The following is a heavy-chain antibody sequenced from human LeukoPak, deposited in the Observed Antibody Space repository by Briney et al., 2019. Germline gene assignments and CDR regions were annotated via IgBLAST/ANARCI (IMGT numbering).Heavy chain of an antibody. CDR1: GFTFSSYE. V-gene: IGHV3-48*03. J-gene: IGHJ4*02. CDR3: ARLGATNWAYYFDY. CDR2: ISSSGSTI. D-gene: IGHD7-27*01. Sequence: RGSLRLSCAASGFTFSSYEMNWVRQAPGKGLEWVSYISSSGSTIYYADSVKGRFTISRDNAKNSLYLQMNSLRAEDTAVYYCARLGATNWAYYFDYWGQGTLVTVSS.